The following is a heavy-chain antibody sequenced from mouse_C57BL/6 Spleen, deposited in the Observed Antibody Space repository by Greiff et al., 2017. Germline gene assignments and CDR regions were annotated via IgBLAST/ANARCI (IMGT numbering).Heavy chain of an antibody. Sequence: QVQLQQPGAELVRPGTSVKLSCKASGYTSTSSWMHWVKQRPGQGLEWIGVIDPSDSYTNYNQKFKGKATLTVDTSSSTAYMQLSSLTSEDSAVYYCARRDGKGYFDVWGTGTTVTVSS. CDR1: GYTSTSSW. CDR2: IDPSDSYT. D-gene: IGHD2-1*01. V-gene: IGHV1-59*01. J-gene: IGHJ1*03. CDR3: ARRDGKGYFDV.